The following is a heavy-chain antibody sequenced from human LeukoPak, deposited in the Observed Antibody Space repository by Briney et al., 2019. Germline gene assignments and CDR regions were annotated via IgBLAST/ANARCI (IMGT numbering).Heavy chain of an antibody. V-gene: IGHV3-23*01. CDR1: GFTFSSYA. D-gene: IGHD6-13*01. CDR2: ISGSGGST. Sequence: EGSLRLSCAASGFTFSSYAMSWVRQAPGKGLEWVSAISGSGGSTYYADSAKGRFTISRDNSKNTLYLQMNSLRVEDTAVYYCAKEGGLRSSWSFDFWGQGILVIVSS. J-gene: IGHJ4*02. CDR3: AKEGGLRSSWSFDF.